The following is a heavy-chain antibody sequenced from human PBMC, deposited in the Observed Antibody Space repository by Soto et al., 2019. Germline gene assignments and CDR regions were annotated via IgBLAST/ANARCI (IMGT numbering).Heavy chain of an antibody. Sequence: PSQTLSLTCAISGDSVSSNSVAWNWIRQSPSRGLEWLGRTYYRSKWYNDYAVSVKSRITINPDTSKNQFSLQLNSVTPEDTAVYYCARERGWPRKFDYWGQGTLVTSPQ. CDR3: ARERGWPRKFDY. CDR2: TYYRSKWYN. CDR1: GDSVSSNSVA. J-gene: IGHJ4*02. D-gene: IGHD6-19*01. V-gene: IGHV6-1*01.